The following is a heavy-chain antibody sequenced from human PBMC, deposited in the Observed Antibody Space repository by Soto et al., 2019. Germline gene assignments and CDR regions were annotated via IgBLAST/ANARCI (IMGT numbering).Heavy chain of an antibody. D-gene: IGHD2-2*01. CDR2: IYYSGST. V-gene: IGHV4-31*03. CDR1: GGSISSVGYY. J-gene: IGHJ4*02. Sequence: SETLSLTCTVSGGSISSVGYYWSWIRQHPGKGLEWIGYIYYSGSTYYNPSLKSRVTISVDTSKNQFSLKLSSVTAADTAVYYCARESYGCSSTSCYYFDYWGQGTLVTVSS. CDR3: ARESYGCSSTSCYYFDY.